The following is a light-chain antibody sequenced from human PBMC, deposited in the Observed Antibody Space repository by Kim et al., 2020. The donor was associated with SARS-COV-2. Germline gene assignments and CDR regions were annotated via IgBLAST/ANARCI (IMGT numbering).Light chain of an antibody. V-gene: IGKV3-15*01. Sequence: EIVMTPTPATLSVSPGERATLSCRASQSVSSNLAWYQQKPGQAPRLLLYGASTWTTGIPGRFSGSGSGTEFTLTISSLQSEDFAVYYCQQYSHWPLTFGGGTKVDIK. CDR3: QQYSHWPLT. CDR2: GAS. J-gene: IGKJ4*01. CDR1: QSVSSN.